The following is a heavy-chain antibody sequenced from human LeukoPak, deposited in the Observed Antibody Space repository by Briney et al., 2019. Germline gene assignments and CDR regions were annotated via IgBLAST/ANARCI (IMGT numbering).Heavy chain of an antibody. CDR2: ISYDGSNK. D-gene: IGHD5-18*01. CDR3: AKAETYTAISPFDY. J-gene: IGHJ4*02. V-gene: IGHV3-30*18. Sequence: GGSLRLSCAASGFTFSSYGMHWVRQAPGKGLEWVAVISYDGSNKYYADSVKGRFTISRDNSKNTLYLQMNSLRAEGTAVYYCAKAETYTAISPFDYWGQGTLVTVSS. CDR1: GFTFSSYG.